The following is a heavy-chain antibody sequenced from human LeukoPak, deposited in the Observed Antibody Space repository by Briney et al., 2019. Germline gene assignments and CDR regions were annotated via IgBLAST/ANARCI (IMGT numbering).Heavy chain of an antibody. D-gene: IGHD6-19*01. J-gene: IGHJ4*02. CDR3: ARPDSSGLYGGFVY. V-gene: IGHV1-2*02. CDR2: IYPNSGGT. CDR1: VYTFTGYY. Sequence: ASVKVSCKASVYTFTGYYMHWVRQAPGQGLEWMGWIYPNSGGTNYAQKFQGRVTMTTDTAISTALMELSKLRCDEPAVCFCARPDSSGLYGGFVYWGQGSQVADSS.